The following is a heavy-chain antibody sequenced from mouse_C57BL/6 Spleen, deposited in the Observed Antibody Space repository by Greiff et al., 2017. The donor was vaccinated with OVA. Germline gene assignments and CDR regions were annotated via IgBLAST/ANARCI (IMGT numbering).Heavy chain of an antibody. Sequence: VQRVESGPELVKPGASVKISCKASGYAFSSSWMNWVKQRPGKGLEWIGRIYPGDGDTNYNGKFKGKATLTADKSSSTAYMQLSSLTSEDSAVYFCAREYYGSSLYYAMDYWGQGTSVTVSS. V-gene: IGHV1-82*01. CDR1: GYAFSSSW. D-gene: IGHD1-1*01. J-gene: IGHJ4*01. CDR3: AREYYGSSLYYAMDY. CDR2: IYPGDGDT.